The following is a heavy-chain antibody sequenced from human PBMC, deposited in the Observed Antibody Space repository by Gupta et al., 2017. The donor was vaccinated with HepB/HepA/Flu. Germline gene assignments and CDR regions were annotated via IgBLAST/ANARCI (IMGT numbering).Heavy chain of an antibody. D-gene: IGHD1-26*01. J-gene: IGHJ5*02. CDR1: GFTFRSSA. V-gene: IGHV3-23*01. CDR2: ISGSGGST. CDR3: AKDGLAGSGSYSTWFDP. Sequence: EVQLLESGGGLVQPGGSLRLSCAASGFTFRSSAMNWVRQAPGKGLEWVSVISGSGGSTYYADSVKGRFTISRDNSKSTLYLQMNSLRAEDTAVYYCAKDGLAGSGSYSTWFDPWGQGTLVTVSS.